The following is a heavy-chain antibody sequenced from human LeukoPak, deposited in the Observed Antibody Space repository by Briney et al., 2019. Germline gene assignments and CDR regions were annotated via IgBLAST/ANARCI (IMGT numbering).Heavy chain of an antibody. CDR3: ARIYCSGGSCYSDAFDI. D-gene: IGHD2-15*01. V-gene: IGHV4-39*01. CDR1: GGSISSSSYY. J-gene: IGHJ3*02. Sequence: SETLSLTCTVSGGSISSSSYYWGWNRQPPGKGLEWIGSIYYSGSTYYNPSLKSRVTISVDTSKNQFSLKLSSVTAADTAVYYCARIYCSGGSCYSDAFDIWGQGTMVTVSS. CDR2: IYYSGST.